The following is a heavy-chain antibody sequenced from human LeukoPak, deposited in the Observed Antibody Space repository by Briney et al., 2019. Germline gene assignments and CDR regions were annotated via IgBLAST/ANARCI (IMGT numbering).Heavy chain of an antibody. Sequence: GGSLRLSCAASGFTFSNYGMHWVRQAPGKGLEWVAFIRSDGSNKFYADSVKGRFTISRDSSKNTLYLQMNSLRAEDTAVHYCAKDRGIQLWSHDYWGQGTLVTVSS. CDR3: AKDRGIQLWSHDY. CDR1: GFTFSNYG. CDR2: IRSDGSNK. J-gene: IGHJ4*02. D-gene: IGHD5-18*01. V-gene: IGHV3-30*02.